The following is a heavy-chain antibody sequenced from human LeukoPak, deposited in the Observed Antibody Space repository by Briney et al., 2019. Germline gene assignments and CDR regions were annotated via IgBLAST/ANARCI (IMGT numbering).Heavy chain of an antibody. Sequence: GGSLRLSCAASGFTFSNAWMSWVRQAPGKGLEWVARIKTKTDDETTDYAAPVKGRFTISRDDSKNTLYLQMNSLKTEDTAVYYCARVRPVLPNRAFDIWGQGTMVTVSS. CDR2: IKTKTDDETT. CDR3: ARVRPVLPNRAFDI. CDR1: GFTFSNAW. V-gene: IGHV3-15*01. D-gene: IGHD3-10*01. J-gene: IGHJ3*02.